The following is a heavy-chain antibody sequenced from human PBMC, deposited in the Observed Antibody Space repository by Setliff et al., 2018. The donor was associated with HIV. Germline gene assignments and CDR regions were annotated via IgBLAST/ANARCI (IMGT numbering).Heavy chain of an antibody. V-gene: IGHV3-48*01. CDR2: ISSTGTTV. J-gene: IGHJ4*02. CDR1: GFVFTDHS. CDR3: AREFPGGTKGFDY. D-gene: IGHD1-1*01. Sequence: GGSLRLSCAASGFVFTDHSLHWVRQAPGEGLEWLSYISSTGTTVSYADSVRGRFIISRDTVRNVLYLQMNSLRAEDTAVYYCAREFPGGTKGFDYWGQGTLVTVSS.